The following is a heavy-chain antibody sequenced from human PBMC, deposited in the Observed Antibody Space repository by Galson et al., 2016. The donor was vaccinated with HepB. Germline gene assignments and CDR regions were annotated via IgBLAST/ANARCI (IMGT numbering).Heavy chain of an antibody. D-gene: IGHD3/OR15-3a*01. J-gene: IGHJ4*02. CDR3: AREDWGLSDS. CDR2: IDKDGTLK. Sequence: SLRLSCAASGFAFSVYWMAWVRQAPGKGLEWVATIDKDGTLKLYVDPVKGRFTISRDNAKNSVYLQMNSLRVEDTAVYYCAREDWGLSDSWGQGTRVTVSS. CDR1: GFAFSVYW. V-gene: IGHV3-7*01.